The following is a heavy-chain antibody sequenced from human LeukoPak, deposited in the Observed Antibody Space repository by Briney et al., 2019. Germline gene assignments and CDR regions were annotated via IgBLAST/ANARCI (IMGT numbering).Heavy chain of an antibody. CDR2: IYPGDSDT. CDR1: GYSFTSYW. D-gene: IGHD2-2*01. CDR3: ARQTYCSSTSCQGWFDP. Sequence: GASLQISCKGSGYSFTSYWIGWGRQLPGKGLEWMGIIYPGDSDTRYNPSFQGQVTISADKSISTAYLQWSSLKASDTAMYYCARQTYCSSTSCQGWFDPWGQGTLVTVSS. V-gene: IGHV5-51*01. J-gene: IGHJ5*02.